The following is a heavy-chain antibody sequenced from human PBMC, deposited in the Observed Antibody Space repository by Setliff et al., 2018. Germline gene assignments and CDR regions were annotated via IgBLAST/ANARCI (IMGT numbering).Heavy chain of an antibody. CDR3: ARGFYYYYYYYMDV. J-gene: IGHJ6*03. V-gene: IGHV4-61*08. CDR1: GGSISSGGYY. Sequence: PSETLSLTCTVSGGSISSGGYYWSWIRQPPGKGLEWIGEINHSGSTNYNPSLKSRVTISVDTSKNQFSLKLSSVTAADTAVYYCARGFYYYYYYYMDVWGKGTTVTVS. CDR2: INHSGST.